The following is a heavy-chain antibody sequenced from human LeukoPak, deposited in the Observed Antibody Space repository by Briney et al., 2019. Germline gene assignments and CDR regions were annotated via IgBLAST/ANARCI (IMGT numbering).Heavy chain of an antibody. V-gene: IGHV4-34*01. CDR3: ARRRIRLGYCSSTSCLKVAYFDY. D-gene: IGHD2-2*01. Sequence: PSETLSLTCAVYGGSFSGYYWSWIRQPPGKGLEWIGEINHSGSTNYNPSLKSRVTISVDTSKNQFSLKLSSVTAADTAVYYCARRRIRLGYCSSTSCLKVAYFDYWGQGTLVTVSS. CDR2: INHSGST. J-gene: IGHJ4*02. CDR1: GGSFSGYY.